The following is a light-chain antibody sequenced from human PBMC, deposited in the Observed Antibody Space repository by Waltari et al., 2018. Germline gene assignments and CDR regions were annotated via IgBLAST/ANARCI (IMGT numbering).Light chain of an antibody. CDR3: QQRTNWPLT. V-gene: IGKV3-11*01. J-gene: IGKJ4*01. CDR2: DAS. Sequence: EVVLTQSPATLSLSPGERATLSCRASQSVSYYLAWYQQKPGQAPRLLIYDASNRATGIPAKFNGRGAGKDFTFNISSLEPEDFAVYYCQQRTNWPLTFGGGTKVEI. CDR1: QSVSYY.